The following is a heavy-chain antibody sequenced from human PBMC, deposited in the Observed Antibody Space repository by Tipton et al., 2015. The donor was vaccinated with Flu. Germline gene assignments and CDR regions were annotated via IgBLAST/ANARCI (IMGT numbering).Heavy chain of an antibody. D-gene: IGHD4-17*01. CDR3: ARMEWTVTTPRYFDL. Sequence: GEALGSNYFWGWIRQTPVKGLEWIGSIHQSGSTYYNPSLKSRVTISVDTSKNQFSLKLSSVTAADTAVYYCARMEWTVTTPRYFDLWGRGSLVTVSS. V-gene: IGHV4-38-2*01. CDR2: IHQSGST. CDR1: GEALGSNYF. J-gene: IGHJ2*01.